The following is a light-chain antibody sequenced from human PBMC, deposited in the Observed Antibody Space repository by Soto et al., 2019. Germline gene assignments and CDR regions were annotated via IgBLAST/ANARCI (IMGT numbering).Light chain of an antibody. Sequence: DIVMTQSPLSLPVTPGEPASISCRSSQSLLHSSGYNHLDWYLQKPGQSPQLLIYLGSNRASGVPDRFSGSGSGTDFTLKISRAEAEDVGVYYCMQALRPPYTFGQGTKLKIK. CDR2: LGS. J-gene: IGKJ2*01. CDR1: QSLLHSSGYNH. CDR3: MQALRPPYT. V-gene: IGKV2-28*01.